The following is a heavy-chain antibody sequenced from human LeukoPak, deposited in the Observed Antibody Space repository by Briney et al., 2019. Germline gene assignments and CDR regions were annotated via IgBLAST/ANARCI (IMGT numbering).Heavy chain of an antibody. CDR2: IYSGGST. V-gene: IGHV3-53*01. CDR1: GFTVSSNY. Sequence: GSLRLSCAASGFTVSSNYMSWVRQAPGKGLEWVSVIYSGGSTYYADSVKGRFTISRDNSKNTLYLQMNSLRAEDTAVYYCARDRSYGSGSYDYWGQGTLVTVSS. D-gene: IGHD3-10*01. CDR3: ARDRSYGSGSYDY. J-gene: IGHJ4*02.